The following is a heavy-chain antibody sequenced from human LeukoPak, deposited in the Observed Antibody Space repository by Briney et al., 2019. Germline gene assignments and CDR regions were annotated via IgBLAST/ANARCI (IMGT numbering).Heavy chain of an antibody. V-gene: IGHV4-39*01. CDR3: ASLPLPRYYGARHWYFDL. CDR1: GGSISSSSYF. J-gene: IGHJ2*01. D-gene: IGHD4-17*01. CDR2: IYYSGSS. Sequence: SETLSLTCTVSGGSISSSSYFWGWIRQPPEKGLEWIESIYYSGSSYYNPSLKSRVTISVDTSKNQFSLRLNSVTAADTAVYYCASLPLPRYYGARHWYFDLWGRGTLVTVSS.